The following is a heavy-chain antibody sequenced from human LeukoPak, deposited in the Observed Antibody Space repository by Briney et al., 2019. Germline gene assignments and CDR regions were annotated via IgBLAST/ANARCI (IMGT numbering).Heavy chain of an antibody. D-gene: IGHD6-13*01. CDR2: ISAYNGNT. CDR1: RGTFSSYA. V-gene: IGHV1-18*01. J-gene: IGHJ4*02. CDR3: ARVWYSSSWYPSDFDY. Sequence: ASVKVSCKASRGTFSSYAISWVRQAPGQGLEWMGWISAYNGNTNYAQKLQGRVTMTTDTSTSTAYMELRSLRSDDTAVYYCARVWYSSSWYPSDFDYWGQGTLVTVSS.